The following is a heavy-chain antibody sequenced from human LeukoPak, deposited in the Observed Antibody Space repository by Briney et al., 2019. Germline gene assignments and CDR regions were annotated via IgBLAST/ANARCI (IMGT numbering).Heavy chain of an antibody. J-gene: IGHJ4*02. Sequence: SETLSLTCSVSGGSISSSSYYWAWLRQPPGKGLEWIGTIFNGGTQFNPSLKSRVTISIDTSNNQFSLKMSSVTAADTALYYGAREERWLPQTSPGDYWGQGTLVTVSS. CDR2: IFNGGT. CDR3: AREERWLPQTSPGDY. V-gene: IGHV4-39*07. D-gene: IGHD6-19*01. CDR1: GGSISSSSYY.